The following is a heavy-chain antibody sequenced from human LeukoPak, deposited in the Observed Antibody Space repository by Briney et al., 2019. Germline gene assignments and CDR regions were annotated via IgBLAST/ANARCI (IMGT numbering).Heavy chain of an antibody. J-gene: IGHJ4*02. Sequence: QSGGSLRLSCAASGFTFSNYWMTWVRQAPGKGLEWVANIRQDGREKNYVDSVKGRFTISRDNAKNSLILQMNRLRAEDTAVYYCVRDVSDENGSASRIHLDSWGQGTLVSVSS. V-gene: IGHV3-7*03. CDR1: GFTFSNYW. CDR3: VRDVSDENGSASRIHLDS. D-gene: IGHD6-6*01. CDR2: IRQDGREK.